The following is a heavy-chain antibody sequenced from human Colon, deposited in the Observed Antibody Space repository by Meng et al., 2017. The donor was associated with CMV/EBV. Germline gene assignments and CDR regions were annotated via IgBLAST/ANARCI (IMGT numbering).Heavy chain of an antibody. CDR2: INHSGST. CDR1: GGSFSGYY. V-gene: IGHV4-34*01. Sequence: SETLSLTCAVYGGSFSGYYWSWIRQPPGKGLEWFGEINHSGSTNYNPSLKSRVTISVDTSKNQFSLKLGSVAAADTAVYYCARQAIYGDGWFDPWGQGTLVTVSS. CDR3: ARQAIYGDGWFDP. D-gene: IGHD4-17*01. J-gene: IGHJ5*02.